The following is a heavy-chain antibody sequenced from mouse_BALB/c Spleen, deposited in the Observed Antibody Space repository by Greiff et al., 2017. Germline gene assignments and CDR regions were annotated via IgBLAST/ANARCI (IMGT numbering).Heavy chain of an antibody. CDR1: GFTFSDYG. Sequence: EVMFVESGGGLVQPGGSRKLSCAASGFTFSDYGMAWVRQAPGKGPEWVAFISNLAYSIYYADTVTGRFTISRENAKNTLYLEMSSLRSEDTAMYYCARDQDPHYYGSSPWFAYWGQGTLVTVSA. D-gene: IGHD1-1*01. CDR2: ISNLAYSI. J-gene: IGHJ3*01. V-gene: IGHV5-15*02. CDR3: ARDQDPHYYGSSPWFAY.